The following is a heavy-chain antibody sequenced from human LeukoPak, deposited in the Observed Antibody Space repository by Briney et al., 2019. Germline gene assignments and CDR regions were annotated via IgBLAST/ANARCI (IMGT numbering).Heavy chain of an antibody. Sequence: GGSLRLSCAASGFTFDDYGMSWVRQAPGKGLEWVSFISSSSSPIYYADSVKGRFTISRDNAKNSLYLQINSLRAEDTAVYYCARDLTTVTTSWFDPWGQGTLVTVSS. CDR3: ARDLTTVTTSWFDP. V-gene: IGHV3-48*01. J-gene: IGHJ5*02. D-gene: IGHD4-11*01. CDR2: ISSSSSPI. CDR1: GFTFDDYG.